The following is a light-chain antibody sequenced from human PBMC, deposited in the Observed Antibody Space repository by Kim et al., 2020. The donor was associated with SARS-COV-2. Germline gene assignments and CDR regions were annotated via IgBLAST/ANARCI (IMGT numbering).Light chain of an antibody. CDR2: QGD. CDR1: RLGDKY. CDR3: QAWDSSTAI. Sequence: SVSPGQTVSISCSGERLGDKYACWYQQRSGQSPVLVIYQGDKRPSGIPARFSGFLSGNTATLTISGTQPMDEADYYCQAWDSSTAIFGGGTQLTVL. V-gene: IGLV3-1*01. J-gene: IGLJ2*01.